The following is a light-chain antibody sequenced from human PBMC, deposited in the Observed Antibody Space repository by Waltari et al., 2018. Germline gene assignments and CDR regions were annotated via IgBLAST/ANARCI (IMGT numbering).Light chain of an antibody. CDR3: QSGGQGTGV. V-gene: IGLV4-69*01. J-gene: IGLJ3*02. Sequence: QLVLTQSPSASASLGASVKLTCTLDSRPSSNIIAWHQKKREKGARFLMKVNSYGRHTKVDEVPERLSRSSAGPEREVTSSSAHCEDEPAYYGQSGGQGTGVFGGETMLT. CDR2: VNSYGRH. CDR1: SRPSSNI.